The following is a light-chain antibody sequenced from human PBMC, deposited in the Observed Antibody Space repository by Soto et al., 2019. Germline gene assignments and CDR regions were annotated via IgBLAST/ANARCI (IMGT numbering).Light chain of an antibody. V-gene: IGKV1-8*01. CDR3: QQYYSYPGT. CDR2: AAS. Sequence: AIRMTQSPSSLSASTGDRVTITCRASLGISSYLAWYQQKPGKAPKLLIYAASTLQSGVPSRFSGSGSGTDFTLTISCLQSEDFATYYCQQYYSYPGTFGQGTKVEIK. CDR1: LGISSY. J-gene: IGKJ1*01.